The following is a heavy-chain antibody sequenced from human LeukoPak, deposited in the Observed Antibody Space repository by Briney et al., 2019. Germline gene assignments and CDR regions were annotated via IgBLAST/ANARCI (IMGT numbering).Heavy chain of an antibody. J-gene: IGHJ4*02. CDR2: ISSSGSTI. Sequence: GSLRLSCAASGFTFSSYSINWVRQAPGKGLEWVSYISSSGSTIYYADSVKGRFTMSRDNAKNSLYLQMNSLRAEDTALYYCAESIAAAAYYFDYWGQGTLVTVSS. V-gene: IGHV3-48*04. CDR3: AESIAAAAYYFDY. CDR1: GFTFSSYS. D-gene: IGHD6-13*01.